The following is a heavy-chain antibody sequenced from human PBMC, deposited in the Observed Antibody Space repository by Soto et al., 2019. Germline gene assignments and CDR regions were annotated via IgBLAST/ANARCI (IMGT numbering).Heavy chain of an antibody. CDR2: IYHSGTT. Sequence: SETLSLTCTVSGGSIRSFFWSWIRQPPGKGLEWIGYIYHSGTTNYNPSLKSRVTMSVDTSRNHLPLKLTSVTAADTALYYCARWAYSSSWPSDNYGMDVWGQGTTVTVSS. D-gene: IGHD6-13*01. V-gene: IGHV4-4*09. J-gene: IGHJ6*02. CDR1: GGSIRSFF. CDR3: ARWAYSSSWPSDNYGMDV.